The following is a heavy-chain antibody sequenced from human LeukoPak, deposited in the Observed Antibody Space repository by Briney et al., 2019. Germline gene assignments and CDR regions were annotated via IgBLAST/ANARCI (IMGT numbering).Heavy chain of an antibody. D-gene: IGHD3-22*01. Sequence: QPGGSLRLSCAASGFTFSSYGMHWVRQAPGKGLEWVAVISYDGSNKYYADSVKGRFTISRDNSKNTLYLQMNSLRAEDTAVYYCARDRDYYDSSYFDYWGQGTLVTVSS. CDR1: GFTFSSYG. CDR3: ARDRDYYDSSYFDY. V-gene: IGHV3-30*03. CDR2: ISYDGSNK. J-gene: IGHJ4*02.